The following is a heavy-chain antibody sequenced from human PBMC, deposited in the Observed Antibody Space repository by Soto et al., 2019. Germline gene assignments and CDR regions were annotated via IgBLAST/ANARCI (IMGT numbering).Heavy chain of an antibody. D-gene: IGHD3-10*01. CDR3: ARRGYGPGFPYYYGMDV. Sequence: SETLSLTCIVSGGSISSSSYYWSWIRQPPGKGLEWIGYIYYSGSTNYNPSLKSRVTMSVDTPKNQFSLKLSPVTAADTAVYYCARRGYGPGFPYYYGMDVWGQGTTVTVSS. J-gene: IGHJ6*02. V-gene: IGHV4-61*01. CDR2: IYYSGST. CDR1: GGSISSSSYY.